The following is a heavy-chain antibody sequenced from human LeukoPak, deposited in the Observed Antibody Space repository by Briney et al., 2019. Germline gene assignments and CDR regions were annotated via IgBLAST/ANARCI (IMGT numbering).Heavy chain of an antibody. CDR2: INSNGGST. D-gene: IGHD3-9*01. Sequence: GGSLRLSCSASGFTFSSYAMHWVRQAPGKGLEYVSAINSNGGSTYYADSVKGRFTISRDNSKNTLYLQMSSLRAEDTAVYYCVKVPLDDILTGYWVYFDYWGQGTLVTVSS. CDR1: GFTFSSYA. V-gene: IGHV3-64D*06. CDR3: VKVPLDDILTGYWVYFDY. J-gene: IGHJ4*02.